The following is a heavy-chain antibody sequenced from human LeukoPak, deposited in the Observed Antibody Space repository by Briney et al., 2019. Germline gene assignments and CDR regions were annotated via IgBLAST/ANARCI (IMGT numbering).Heavy chain of an antibody. Sequence: PGGPLRLSCAASGFTFSSYWMHWVRQAPGQGLVWVSRINKDGSSTSYADSVKGRFTISRDNTKNTLFLQMNSLRAEDTAVYYCARDGAAAGTDYFDYWGQGALVTVSS. J-gene: IGHJ4*02. D-gene: IGHD6-13*01. V-gene: IGHV3-74*01. CDR2: INKDGSST. CDR3: ARDGAAAGTDYFDY. CDR1: GFTFSSYW.